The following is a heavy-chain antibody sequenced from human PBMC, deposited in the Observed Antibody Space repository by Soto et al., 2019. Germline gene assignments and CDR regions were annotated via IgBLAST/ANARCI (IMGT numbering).Heavy chain of an antibody. V-gene: IGHV1-69*01. Sequence: QVQLVQSGAEVKKPGSSVKVSCKASGGTFSSYAISWVRQAPGQGLEWMGGIIPIFGTANYAQKFQGRVTITADESTSTAYMELSSLRSEDTAVYYCARAGYSYGFSTLNWFDPWGQGTLVTVSS. J-gene: IGHJ5*02. CDR1: GGTFSSYA. CDR2: IIPIFGTA. D-gene: IGHD5-18*01. CDR3: ARAGYSYGFSTLNWFDP.